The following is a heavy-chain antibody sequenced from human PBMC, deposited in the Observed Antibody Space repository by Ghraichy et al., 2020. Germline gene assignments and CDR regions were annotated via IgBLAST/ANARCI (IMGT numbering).Heavy chain of an antibody. CDR2: INHSGST. CDR3: ARGLIPRYYDFWSGLRGRPPHYYGMDV. V-gene: IGHV4-34*01. D-gene: IGHD3-3*01. J-gene: IGHJ6*02. Sequence: SETLSLTCAVYGGSFSGYYWSWIRQPPGKGLEWIGEINHSGSTNYNPSLKSRVTISVDTSKNQFSLKLSSVTAADTAVYYCARGLIPRYYDFWSGLRGRPPHYYGMDVWGQGTTVTVSS. CDR1: GGSFSGYY.